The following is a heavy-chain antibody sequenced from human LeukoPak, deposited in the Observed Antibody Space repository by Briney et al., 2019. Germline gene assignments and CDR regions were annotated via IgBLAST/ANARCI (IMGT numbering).Heavy chain of an antibody. D-gene: IGHD3-22*01. CDR3: ARVASVHYYDSSGFGYYYYYMDV. Sequence: GGSLRLSCAASGFTFSNYWMTWVRQAPGEGLEWVANIEQDGSEKYYVDSVKGRFTISRDNAKNSLNLQMNSLRAEDTAVYYCARVASVHYYDSSGFGYYYYYMDVWGKGTTVTVSS. CDR1: GFTFSNYW. J-gene: IGHJ6*03. V-gene: IGHV3-7*01. CDR2: IEQDGSEK.